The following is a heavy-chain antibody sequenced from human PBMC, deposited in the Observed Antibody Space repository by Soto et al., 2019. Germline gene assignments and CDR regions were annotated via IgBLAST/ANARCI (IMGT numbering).Heavy chain of an antibody. Sequence: GGSLRLSCAASGFTFSSYWMSWVRQAPGKGLEWVANIKQDGSEKYYVDSVKGRLTISRDNAKNSLYLPMNSLRAEDTAVYYCARAPHYYGSGSYYPHYMDVWGKGTTVTVSS. CDR2: IKQDGSEK. CDR1: GFTFSSYW. V-gene: IGHV3-7*01. CDR3: ARAPHYYGSGSYYPHYMDV. D-gene: IGHD3-10*01. J-gene: IGHJ6*03.